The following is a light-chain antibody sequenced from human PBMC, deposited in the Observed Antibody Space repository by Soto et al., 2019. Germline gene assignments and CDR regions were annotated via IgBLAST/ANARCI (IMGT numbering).Light chain of an antibody. CDR3: SSYTSSSTLAGAAYV. CDR1: SSDVGGYNY. J-gene: IGLJ1*01. V-gene: IGLV2-14*01. Sequence: QSVLTQPASVSGSPGQSITISCTGTSSDVGGYNYVSWYQQHPGKAPKLMIYEVSNRPSGVSNRFSGSKSGNTASLTISGLQAEDAADYYWSSYTSSSTLAGAAYVFGTGTKLTVL. CDR2: EVS.